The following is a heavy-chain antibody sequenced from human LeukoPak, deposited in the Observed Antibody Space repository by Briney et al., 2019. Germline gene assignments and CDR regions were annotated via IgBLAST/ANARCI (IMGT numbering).Heavy chain of an antibody. CDR1: GFTFSSYG. V-gene: IGHV3-30*03. CDR3: AVLCFGEPFSGDY. D-gene: IGHD3-10*01. Sequence: PGRSLRLSCAASGFTFSSYGMHWVRQAPGKGLEWVADISYDGSNKYYADSVKGRVTISRDNSKNTLYLQMNSLRAEDTAVYCCAVLCFGEPFSGDYWGQGTLVTVSS. J-gene: IGHJ4*02. CDR2: ISYDGSNK.